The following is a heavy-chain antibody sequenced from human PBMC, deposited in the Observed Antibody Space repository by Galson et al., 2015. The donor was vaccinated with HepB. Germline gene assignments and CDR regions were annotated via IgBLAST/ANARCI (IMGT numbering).Heavy chain of an antibody. Sequence: SLRLSCAASGFTFSGSAIHWVRQTSGKGLVWVGRIRSKASNYATAYAASLKGRFTISRDDSKNTAYLHMKSLKTEDAAVYYCIRMADLSGYSSTWGQGTLVTVSS. V-gene: IGHV3-73*01. CDR1: GFTFSGSA. CDR3: IRMADLSGYSST. D-gene: IGHD6-13*01. CDR2: IRSKASNYAT. J-gene: IGHJ4*02.